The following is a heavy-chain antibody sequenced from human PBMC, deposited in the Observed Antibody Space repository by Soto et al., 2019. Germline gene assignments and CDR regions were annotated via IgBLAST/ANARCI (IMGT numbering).Heavy chain of an antibody. CDR3: ARDGVVVVPAALARYCYYYMDV. D-gene: IGHD2-2*01. CDR1: GFTFSSYG. V-gene: IGHV3-33*01. CDR2: IWYDGSNK. Sequence: QVQLVESGGGVVQPGRSLRLSCAASGFTFSSYGMHWVRQAPGKGLEWVAVIWYDGSNKYYADSVKGRFTISRDNSKNTLYLQMNSLRAEDTAVYYCARDGVVVVPAALARYCYYYMDVWGKGTTVTVSS. J-gene: IGHJ6*03.